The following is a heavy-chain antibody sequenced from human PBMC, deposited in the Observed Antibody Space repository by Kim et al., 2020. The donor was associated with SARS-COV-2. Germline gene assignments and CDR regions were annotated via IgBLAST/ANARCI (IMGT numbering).Heavy chain of an antibody. CDR1: GYTFTSYG. CDR2: ISASNGNT. D-gene: IGHD6-6*01. V-gene: IGHV1-18*01. J-gene: IGHJ6*02. CDR3: ASIFAEYSSSRPYYYYGMDV. Sequence: ASVKVSCKASGYTFTSYGISWVRQAPGQGLEWMGWISASNGNTNYAQKLQGRVTMTTDTSTSTAYMELRSLRSDDTAVYYCASIFAEYSSSRPYYYYGMDVWGQGTTVTVSS.